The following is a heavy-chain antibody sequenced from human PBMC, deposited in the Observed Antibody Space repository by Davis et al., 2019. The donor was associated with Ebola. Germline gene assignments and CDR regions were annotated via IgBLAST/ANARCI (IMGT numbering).Heavy chain of an antibody. V-gene: IGHV1-69*13. CDR1: GGTFSNYA. CDR2: IIPIFGTA. J-gene: IGHJ5*02. CDR3: ARGWIVVVPAAPGWFDP. Sequence: SVKVSCKASGGTFSNYAISWVRQAPGQGLEWMGGIIPIFGTANYAQKFQGRVTITADESTSTAYMELSSLRAEDTAVYYCARGWIVVVPAAPGWFDPWGQGTLVTVSS. D-gene: IGHD2-2*01.